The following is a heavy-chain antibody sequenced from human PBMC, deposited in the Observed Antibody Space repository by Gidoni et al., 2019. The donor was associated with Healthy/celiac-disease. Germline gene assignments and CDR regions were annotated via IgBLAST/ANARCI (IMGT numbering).Heavy chain of an antibody. CDR2: IYYSGST. D-gene: IGHD2-15*01. CDR1: GGSISSYY. V-gene: IGHV4-59*01. Sequence: QVQLQESGPGLVKPSETLSLTCTVSGGSISSYYWSWIRQPPGKGLEGIGYIYYSGSTNYNPSLKSRVTISVDTSKNQFSLKLSSVTAADTAVYYCARGRIEVVQDYYYYYYYMDVWGKGTTVTVSS. CDR3: ARGRIEVVQDYYYYYYYMDV. J-gene: IGHJ6*03.